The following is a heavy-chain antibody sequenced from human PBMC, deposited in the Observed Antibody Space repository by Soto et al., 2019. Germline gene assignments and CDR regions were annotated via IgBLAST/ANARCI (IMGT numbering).Heavy chain of an antibody. CDR1: GGSISSSSYY. V-gene: IGHV4-39*01. J-gene: IGHJ6*02. Sequence: ETLSLTCTVSGGSISSSSYYWGWIRQPPGKGLEWIGSIYYSGSTYYNPSLKSRVTISVDTSKNQFSLKLSSVTAADTAVYYCARRRSVTTIYYYYGMDVWGQGTTVTVSS. CDR3: ARRRSVTTIYYYYGMDV. CDR2: IYYSGST. D-gene: IGHD4-17*01.